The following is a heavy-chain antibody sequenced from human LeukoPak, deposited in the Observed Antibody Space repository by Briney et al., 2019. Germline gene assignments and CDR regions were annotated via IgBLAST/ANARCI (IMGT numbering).Heavy chain of an antibody. CDR2: ISGSGGST. CDR1: GFTFSSYA. D-gene: IGHD6-19*01. J-gene: IGHJ4*02. Sequence: GGSLRLSCAASGFTFSSYAMSWVRQAPGKGLEWVSAISGSGGSTYYADSVKGRFTISRDNSKNTLYLQMNSLRAEDTAVYYCAKDRASGSGSYSYRGFDYWGQGTLVTVSS. CDR3: AKDRASGSGSYSYRGFDY. V-gene: IGHV3-23*01.